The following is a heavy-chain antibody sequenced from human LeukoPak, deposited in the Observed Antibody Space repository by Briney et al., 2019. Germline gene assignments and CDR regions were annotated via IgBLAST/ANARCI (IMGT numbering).Heavy chain of an antibody. CDR2: IYPGYSDA. D-gene: IGHD6-13*01. V-gene: IGHV5-51*01. CDR1: GYKLTNNW. Sequence: GESLKISCKISGYKLTNNWIGWVRQVPEKGLEWMGLIYPGYSDAKYSPSFQGQVTLSVDASISTAYLQLSGLRASGTAIYYCVRFGLTSSLDHWGQGTLVTVSS. J-gene: IGHJ5*02. CDR3: VRFGLTSSLDH.